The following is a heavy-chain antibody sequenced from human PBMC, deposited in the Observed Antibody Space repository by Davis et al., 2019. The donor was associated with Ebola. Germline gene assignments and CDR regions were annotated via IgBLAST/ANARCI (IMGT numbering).Heavy chain of an antibody. CDR3: ARGQRELRPESHYYYGMDV. V-gene: IGHV1-18*04. CDR2: INAYNVNT. Sequence: AASVKVSCKASGYTFTIYGISWVRQAPGQGLEWMGWINAYNVNTNYAQKLQGRVTMTTDTSTSTAYMELRSLRSDDTAVYYCARGQRELRPESHYYYGMDVWGQGTTVTASS. CDR1: GYTFTIYG. D-gene: IGHD1-7*01. J-gene: IGHJ6*02.